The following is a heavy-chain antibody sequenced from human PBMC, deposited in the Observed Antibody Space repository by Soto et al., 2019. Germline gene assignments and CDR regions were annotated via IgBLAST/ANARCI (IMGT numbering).Heavy chain of an antibody. D-gene: IGHD3-9*01. Sequence: GGSRRLSCTASGFTFGDYAMSWFRQAPGKGLEWVGFIRSKAYGGTTEYAASVKGRFTISRDDSKSIAYLQMNSLKTEDTAVYYCTRAYYDILTGYSPFDYWGQGTLVTV. J-gene: IGHJ4*02. CDR1: GFTFGDYA. CDR3: TRAYYDILTGYSPFDY. CDR2: IRSKAYGGTT. V-gene: IGHV3-49*03.